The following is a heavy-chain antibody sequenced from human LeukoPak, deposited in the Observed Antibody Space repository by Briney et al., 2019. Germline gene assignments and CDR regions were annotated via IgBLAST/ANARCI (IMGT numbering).Heavy chain of an antibody. Sequence: GESLKISCQGSEYSFATYWIAWLRQMPGKGLEWMGIIYPSDSDTRYSPSFQGQVTISADKSIKTAYLQWSSLKASDTAMYYCARLYCSSASCYTGSSYYFDYWGQGTLVTVSS. CDR3: ARLYCSSASCYTGSSYYFDY. CDR2: IYPSDSDT. D-gene: IGHD2-2*02. V-gene: IGHV5-51*01. J-gene: IGHJ4*02. CDR1: EYSFATYW.